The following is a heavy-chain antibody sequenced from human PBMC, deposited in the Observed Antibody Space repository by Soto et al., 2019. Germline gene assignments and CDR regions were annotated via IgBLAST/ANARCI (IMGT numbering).Heavy chain of an antibody. V-gene: IGHV1-18*01. CDR1: GYTFTSYG. CDR3: ARELITGTKEPYYYYYGMDV. J-gene: IGHJ6*02. Sequence: QVQLVQSGAEVKKPGASVKVSCKASGYTFTSYGISWVRQAPGQGLEWMGWISAYNGNTNYAQKLQGRVTMTTDTSTSTAYMELRSLRSDDTAVYYCARELITGTKEPYYYYYGMDVWCQGTTVTVSS. CDR2: ISAYNGNT. D-gene: IGHD1-7*01.